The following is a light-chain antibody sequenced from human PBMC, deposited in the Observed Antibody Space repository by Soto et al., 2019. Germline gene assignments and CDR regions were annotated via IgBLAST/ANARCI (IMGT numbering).Light chain of an antibody. J-gene: IGKJ2*01. Sequence: AIRMTQSPSSLSASTGDRVTITCRASQGISSYLAWYQQKPGKAPKLLIYAASTLQSGVPSKFSGSGSGTDFTLTLSCLQSEDFATYYCQQYYSYPYTFGQGPKLEIK. CDR1: QGISSY. CDR2: AAS. CDR3: QQYYSYPYT. V-gene: IGKV1-8*01.